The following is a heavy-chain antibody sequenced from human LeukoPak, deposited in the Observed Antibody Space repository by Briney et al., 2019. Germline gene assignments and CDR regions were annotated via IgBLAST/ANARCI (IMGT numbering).Heavy chain of an antibody. CDR1: GGTFSSYA. CDR2: IIPIFGTA. V-gene: IGHV1-69*13. J-gene: IGHJ6*03. CDR3: ARAHSTGTTRNYYYYMDV. Sequence: SVKVSCKASGGTFSSYAISWVRQAPGQGLEWMGGIIPIFGTANYAQKFQGRVTITADESTSTAYMELSSLRSEDTAVYYCARAHSTGTTRNYYYYMDVWGKGTTVTISS. D-gene: IGHD1-1*01.